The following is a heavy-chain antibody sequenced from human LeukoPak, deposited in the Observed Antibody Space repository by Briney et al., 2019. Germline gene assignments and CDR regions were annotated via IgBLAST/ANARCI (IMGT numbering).Heavy chain of an antibody. CDR2: FSSSSSYI. V-gene: IGHV3-21*01. CDR1: GFTFGDYT. J-gene: IGHJ3*02. Sequence: GGSLRLSCAASGFTFGDYTMNWVRQAPGKGLEYVSSFSSSSSYIYYADSVEGRFTISRDNARNSLYLQMNSLRAEDTAVYYCARDEGPSNYGDAFDIWGQGTMVTVSS. CDR3: ARDEGPSNYGDAFDI. D-gene: IGHD4-17*01.